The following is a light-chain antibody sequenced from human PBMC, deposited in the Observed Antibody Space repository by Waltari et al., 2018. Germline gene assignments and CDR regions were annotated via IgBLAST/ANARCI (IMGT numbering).Light chain of an antibody. CDR2: RNN. J-gene: IGLJ2*01. CDR3: AAWDDSLSAVV. V-gene: IGLV1-47*01. Sequence: QSVLTQPPSASGTPGQRVTISCSGSSSNIGSNYVYWYQQLPGTATQHLIYRNNQRPSGVPDPFPGSKAGTSASLAISWLRSEDEADYYCAAWDDSLSAVVFGGGTKLTVL. CDR1: SSNIGSNY.